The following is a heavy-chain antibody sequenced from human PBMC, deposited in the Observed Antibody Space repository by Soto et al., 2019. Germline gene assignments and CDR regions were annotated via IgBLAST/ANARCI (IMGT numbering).Heavy chain of an antibody. V-gene: IGHV1-18*01. Sequence: ASVKVSCKASGYTFYSHSISWVRQAPGQGLEWMGRISADNSNSKYAQKIRGRVTMTTDTSTSIVYVELRNLRSDDTAVYYCARCIQQDYYYGMDVWGQGTTVTVSS. D-gene: IGHD5-18*01. CDR1: GYTFYSHS. CDR2: ISADNSNS. CDR3: ARCIQQDYYYGMDV. J-gene: IGHJ6*02.